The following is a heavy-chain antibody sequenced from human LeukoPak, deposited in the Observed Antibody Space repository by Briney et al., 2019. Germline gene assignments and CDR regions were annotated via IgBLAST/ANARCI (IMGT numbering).Heavy chain of an antibody. D-gene: IGHD6-13*01. Sequence: GGSLRLSCAASGFTFSIYSMNWVRQAPGKGLEWVSYISSSSSTILYADSVKGRFTISRDNAKNSLYLQMNSLRAEDTAVYYCAGAEAAAGTFDYWGQGTLVTVSS. V-gene: IGHV3-48*04. CDR2: ISSSSSTI. CDR3: AGAEAAAGTFDY. J-gene: IGHJ4*02. CDR1: GFTFSIYS.